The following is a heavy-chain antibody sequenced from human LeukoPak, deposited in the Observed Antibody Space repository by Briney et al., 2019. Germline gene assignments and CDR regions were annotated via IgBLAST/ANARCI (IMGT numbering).Heavy chain of an antibody. D-gene: IGHD5-12*01. Sequence: SETLSLTCTVSGGSISGHYWSWIRQPPGKGLEWIGYIYYSGSTNYNPSLKSRVTISVDTSKNQFSLKLRSVTAADTAVYYCARPSAGGYADAFDIWGQGTMVTVSS. V-gene: IGHV4-59*11. J-gene: IGHJ3*02. CDR3: ARPSAGGYADAFDI. CDR2: IYYSGST. CDR1: GGSISGHY.